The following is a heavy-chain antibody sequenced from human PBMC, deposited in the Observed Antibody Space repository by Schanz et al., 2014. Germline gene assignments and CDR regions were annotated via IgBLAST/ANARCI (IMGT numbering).Heavy chain of an antibody. CDR3: AKDQGSYGSGSYSYFDY. CDR1: GFNFANHA. Sequence: QVQLVESGGGVVQPERSLRLSCAASGFNFANHAIHWVRQGQGNGLQWVAVISSDGSKKLYADSVKARFTISRDNSKNSVSLQMDSLRPEDTAVYYCAKDQGSYGSGSYSYFDYWGQGTLATVSS. V-gene: IGHV3-30*18. D-gene: IGHD3-10*01. J-gene: IGHJ4*02. CDR2: ISSDGSKK.